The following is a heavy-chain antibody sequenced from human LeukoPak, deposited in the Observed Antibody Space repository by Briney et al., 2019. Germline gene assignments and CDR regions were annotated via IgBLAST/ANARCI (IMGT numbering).Heavy chain of an antibody. D-gene: IGHD3-10*01. Sequence: GGSLRLSCVGSGFIFSDYYMTWVRQAPGKGLEWVAYISRSGNNIYYAESVKGRFAISRDNVENSLYLHMGSLRAEDTASYSCARSYGDVWGKGTMVTVSS. CDR1: GFIFSDYY. V-gene: IGHV3-11*04. CDR2: ISRSGNNI. J-gene: IGHJ6*04. CDR3: ARSYGDV.